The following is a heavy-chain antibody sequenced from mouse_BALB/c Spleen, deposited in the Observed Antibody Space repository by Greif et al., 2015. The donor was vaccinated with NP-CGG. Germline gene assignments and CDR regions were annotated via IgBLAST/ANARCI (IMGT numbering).Heavy chain of an antibody. D-gene: IGHD2-4*01. V-gene: IGHV3-2*02. J-gene: IGHJ3*01. CDR2: ISYSGST. Sequence: EVQLQVSGPGLVKPSQSLSLTCTVTGYSITSDYAWNWIRQFPGNKLEWMGYISYSGSTSYNPSLKSRISITRDTSKNQFFLQLNSVTTEDTATYYCARSTMITTWFAYWGQGTLVTVSA. CDR1: GYSITSDYA. CDR3: ARSTMITTWFAY.